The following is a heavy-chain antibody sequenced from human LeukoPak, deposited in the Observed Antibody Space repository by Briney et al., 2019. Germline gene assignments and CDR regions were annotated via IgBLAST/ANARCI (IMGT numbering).Heavy chain of an antibody. J-gene: IGHJ4*02. CDR3: ASHSLNYYDSSGYEN. V-gene: IGHV1-24*01. Sequence: ASEKVSCKVSGYTLTELSMHWVRQAPGKGLEWMGGFDPEDGETIYAQKFQGRVTMTEDTSTDTAYVELSSLRSEDTAVYYCASHSLNYYDSSGYENWGQGTLVTVSS. D-gene: IGHD3-22*01. CDR1: GYTLTELS. CDR2: FDPEDGET.